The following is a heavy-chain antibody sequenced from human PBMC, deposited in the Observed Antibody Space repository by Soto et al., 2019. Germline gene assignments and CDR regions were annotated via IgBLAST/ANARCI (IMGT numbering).Heavy chain of an antibody. CDR2: IYYSGST. D-gene: IGHD1-26*01. V-gene: IGHV4-31*03. J-gene: IGHJ4*02. CDR1: GGSISSGGYY. Sequence: PSETLSLTCTVSGGSISSGGYYWSRIRQQPGKGLEWIGYIYYSGSTYYNPSLKSRVTISVDTSKNQFSLKLSSVTAADTAVYYCARGGRGSSRSFDYCGQGTLVTVSS. CDR3: ARGGRGSSRSFDY.